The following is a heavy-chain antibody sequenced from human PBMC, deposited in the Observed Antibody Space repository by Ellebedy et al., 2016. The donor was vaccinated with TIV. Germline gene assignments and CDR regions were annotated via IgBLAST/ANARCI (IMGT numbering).Heavy chain of an antibody. V-gene: IGHV1-69*06. J-gene: IGHJ5*02. CDR2: IIPIFGTA. Sequence: SVKVSCXASVGIFSSYAISWVRQAPGQGLEWTGGIIPIFGTANYAQKFQGRVTITADKSTSTAYMELSSLRSGDTAVYYCARGGGYYYGSGSYGWFDPWGQGTLVTVSS. D-gene: IGHD3-10*01. CDR1: VGIFSSYA. CDR3: ARGGGYYYGSGSYGWFDP.